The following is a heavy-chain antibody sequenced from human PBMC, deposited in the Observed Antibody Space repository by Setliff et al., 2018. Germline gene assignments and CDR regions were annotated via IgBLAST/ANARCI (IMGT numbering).Heavy chain of an antibody. CDR1: GFTFTGYY. Sequence: PGGSLRLSCAASGFTFTGYYMHWVRQAPGKGLEWMGGFDPEDGETIYAQKFQGRVTMTEDTSTDTAYMELSSLRSEDTAVYYCATNLNSGSLTPDAFDIWGQGTMVTVSS. CDR2: FDPEDGET. V-gene: IGHV1-24*01. D-gene: IGHD1-26*01. J-gene: IGHJ3*02. CDR3: ATNLNSGSLTPDAFDI.